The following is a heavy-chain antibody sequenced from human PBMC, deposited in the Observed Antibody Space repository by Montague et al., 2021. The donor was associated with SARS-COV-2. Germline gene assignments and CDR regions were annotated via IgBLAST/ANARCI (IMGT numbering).Heavy chain of an antibody. D-gene: IGHD3-3*01. Sequence: SETLSLTCTVSGGSITSFYWSWIRQSPGEGLEWIGDIFPRGSANYNPALKSRVTISVDTSQNLISLQMRSVTAGDTAVYHCARDRRHTHGFLAWGVPRDCHYVYAMDSWGQGTTVIVSS. CDR1: GGSITSFY. CDR2: IFPRGSA. J-gene: IGHJ6*02. CDR3: ARDRRHTHGFLAWGVPRDCHYVYAMDS. V-gene: IGHV4-59*01.